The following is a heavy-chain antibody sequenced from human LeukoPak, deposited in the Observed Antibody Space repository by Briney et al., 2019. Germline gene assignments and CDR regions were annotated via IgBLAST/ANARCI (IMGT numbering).Heavy chain of an antibody. Sequence: PSETLSLTCAVSGYSISSGYYWGWIRQPPGKGLEWIGIIYHSGSTYYNPSLKSRVTISVDTSKNQFSLKLSSVTAADTAVYYCARDSRRYYYGSGSYYIDYWGQGTLVTVSS. CDR2: IYHSGST. J-gene: IGHJ4*02. CDR1: GYSISSGYY. D-gene: IGHD3-10*01. CDR3: ARDSRRYYYGSGSYYIDY. V-gene: IGHV4-38-2*02.